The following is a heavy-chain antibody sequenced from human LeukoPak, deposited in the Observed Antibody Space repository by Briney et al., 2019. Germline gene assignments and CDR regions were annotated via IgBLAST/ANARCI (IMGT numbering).Heavy chain of an antibody. CDR3: ATYGGYISWRPLDY. CDR2: IYPDDSDT. Sequence: GESLQISCKTSGYTFTNFWIAWVRQMPGKGLEWLGAIYPDDSDTRYSPSLQGQVIISADKSISTAYLQWNSLKASGTAIYYCATYGGYISWRPLDYWGQGTLVTVSS. D-gene: IGHD4-23*01. V-gene: IGHV5-51*01. J-gene: IGHJ4*02. CDR1: GYTFTNFW.